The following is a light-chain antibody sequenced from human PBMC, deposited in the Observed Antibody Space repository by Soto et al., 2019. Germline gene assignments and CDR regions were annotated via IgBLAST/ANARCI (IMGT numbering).Light chain of an antibody. Sequence: ELEWTQSPATLSLSPGERAPLSCRASQSVSTSLAWYQPKPGQAPRLLIYDASNRATGIPARFSGSGSGTDFTPTISSLEPEDFAVYYGQQRSNWPMLTFGGGTKVDIK. CDR2: DAS. CDR3: QQRSNWPMLT. J-gene: IGKJ4*01. V-gene: IGKV3-11*01. CDR1: QSVSTS.